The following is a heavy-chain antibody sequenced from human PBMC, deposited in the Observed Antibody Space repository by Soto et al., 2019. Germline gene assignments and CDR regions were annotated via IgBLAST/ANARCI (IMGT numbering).Heavy chain of an antibody. CDR3: AGFRYDSNTYYYDYYDHYGMDV. Sequence: QVQLVQSGAEVKKPGASVKVSCKASGYTFNDYYMHWVRQAPGQGLEWMGWINPNSGGTSYAQKFQGRVTMTTDTSISTAYMELSRLRSDDTAVYYCAGFRYDSNTYYYDYYDHYGMDVWGQGTTVTVSS. CDR2: INPNSGGT. V-gene: IGHV1-2*02. CDR1: GYTFNDYY. D-gene: IGHD3-22*01. J-gene: IGHJ6*02.